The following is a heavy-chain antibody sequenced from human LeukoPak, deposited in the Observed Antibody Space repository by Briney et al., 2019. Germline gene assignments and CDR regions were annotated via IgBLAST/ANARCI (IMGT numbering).Heavy chain of an antibody. CDR3: ARVSTVTLTSFDY. D-gene: IGHD4-11*01. Sequence: GGSLRLSCAASGFTFSSYWMSWVRQAPGKGLEWVANIKQDGSEKYYVDSVKGRFTISRDNAKNSLYLQMNSLRAEDTAVYYCARVSTVTLTSFDYWGQGTLVTVSS. CDR1: GFTFSSYW. V-gene: IGHV3-7*01. CDR2: IKQDGSEK. J-gene: IGHJ4*02.